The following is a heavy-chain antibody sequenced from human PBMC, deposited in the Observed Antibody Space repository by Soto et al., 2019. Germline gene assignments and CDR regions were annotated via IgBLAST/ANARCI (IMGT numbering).Heavy chain of an antibody. D-gene: IGHD5-18*01. Sequence: ASVKASCKASGYTFTSYGISWVRQAPGQGLEWMGWISAYNGNTNYAQKLQGRVTITRDTSASTAYMELSSLRSEDTAVYYCARSPGYSYGDYWGQGTLVTVSS. CDR1: GYTFTSYG. CDR3: ARSPGYSYGDY. V-gene: IGHV1-18*01. CDR2: ISAYNGNT. J-gene: IGHJ4*02.